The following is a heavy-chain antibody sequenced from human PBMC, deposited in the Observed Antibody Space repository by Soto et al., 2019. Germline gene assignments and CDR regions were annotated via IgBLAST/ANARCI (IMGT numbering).Heavy chain of an antibody. D-gene: IGHD2-2*01. CDR1: GGSFSGYY. V-gene: IGHV4-34*01. Sequence: PSETLSLTCAVYGGSFSGYYWSWIRQPPGKGLEWIGEINHSGSTNYNPSLKSRVTISVDTSKNQFSLKLSSVTAADTAVYYCARVVPTYIVVVPAAIPGGGAFDIWGQGTMVTVSS. CDR2: INHSGST. CDR3: ARVVPTYIVVVPAAIPGGGAFDI. J-gene: IGHJ3*02.